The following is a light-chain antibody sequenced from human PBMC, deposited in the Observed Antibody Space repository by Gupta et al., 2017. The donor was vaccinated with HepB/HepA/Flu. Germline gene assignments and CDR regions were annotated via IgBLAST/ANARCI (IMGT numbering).Light chain of an antibody. CDR1: QSVSSY. Sequence: DIVLTQSPATPPSSPGERATLTCRARQSVSSYLAWYQQKPGQAPRHLIYDASNRATGIPARFSGSGSGTDFTLTISSLEPEDFAVYYCQQRSNWPPYTFGQGTKVEIK. V-gene: IGKV3-11*01. CDR2: DAS. J-gene: IGKJ2*01. CDR3: QQRSNWPPYT.